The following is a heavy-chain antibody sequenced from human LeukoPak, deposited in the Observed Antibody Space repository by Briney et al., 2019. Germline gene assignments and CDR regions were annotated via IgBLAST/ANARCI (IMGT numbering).Heavy chain of an antibody. Sequence: ASVKVSCKASGYTFTSYGISWVRQAPGQGLEWMGWISAYNTNTRYAQKFQGRVTMTTDTSRSTAYMELRSLRSDDTAVDYCARGGGSTMIRGQNWFDPWGQGTLVTVSS. V-gene: IGHV1-18*01. CDR3: ARGGGSTMIRGQNWFDP. D-gene: IGHD3-10*01. CDR2: ISAYNTNT. J-gene: IGHJ5*02. CDR1: GYTFTSYG.